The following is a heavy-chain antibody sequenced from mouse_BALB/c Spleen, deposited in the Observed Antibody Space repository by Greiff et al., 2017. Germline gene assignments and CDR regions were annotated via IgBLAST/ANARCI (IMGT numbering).Heavy chain of an antibody. Sequence: EVMLVESGPSLVKPSQTLSLTCSVTGDSITSGYWNWIRKFPGNKLEYMGYISYSGSTYYNPSLKSRISITRDTSKNQYYLQLNSVTTEDTATYYCARFGPLYDYDWYFDVWGAGTTVTVSS. CDR1: GDSITSGY. D-gene: IGHD2-4*01. J-gene: IGHJ1*01. CDR2: ISYSGST. CDR3: ARFGPLYDYDWYFDV. V-gene: IGHV3-8*02.